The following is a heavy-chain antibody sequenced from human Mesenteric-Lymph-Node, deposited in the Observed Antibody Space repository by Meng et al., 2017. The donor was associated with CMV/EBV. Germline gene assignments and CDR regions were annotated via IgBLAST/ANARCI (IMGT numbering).Heavy chain of an antibody. D-gene: IGHD2-2*01. CDR1: FTFSRYA. V-gene: IGHV3-23*01. Sequence: FTFSRYAMDWVRQAPGKWLAWVSGLSGNGATTHYADSAKGRFTISRDNSKNTLYLQMNSLRAEDTALYHCARSRPPPSVTNCYPFDCWGQGTLVTVSS. CDR3: ARSRPPPSVTNCYPFDC. CDR2: LSGNGATT. J-gene: IGHJ4*02.